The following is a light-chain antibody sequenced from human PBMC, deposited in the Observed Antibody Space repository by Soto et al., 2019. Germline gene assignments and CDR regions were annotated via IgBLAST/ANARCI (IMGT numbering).Light chain of an antibody. CDR2: WAS. J-gene: IGKJ4*01. CDR1: QSVLYSSNNKNY. CDR3: QQYYSTPFT. Sequence: DIVMTQSPDSLAVSLGERATINCKSSQSVLYSSNNKNYLAWYQQKPGQPPKLLIYWASTRESGVPDRFCGSGSGTDFTLTISSLQAEDVAVYYCQQYYSTPFTFGGGTKVEIK. V-gene: IGKV4-1*01.